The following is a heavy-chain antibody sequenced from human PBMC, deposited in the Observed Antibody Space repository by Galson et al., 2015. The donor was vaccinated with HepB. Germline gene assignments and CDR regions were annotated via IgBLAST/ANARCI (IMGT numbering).Heavy chain of an antibody. V-gene: IGHV4-39*01. CDR1: GDSVTSINYY. D-gene: IGHD3-16*02. J-gene: IGHJ4*02. CDR3: AVISPVTRACDY. Sequence: LSLTCSVSGDSVTSINYYWGWIRPPPGKGLEWIGSIHSSGSPYYKSSLESRVSITVDTSKNRFSLRLTSVTAADTAIYYCAVISPVTRACDYWGQGILVTVSS. CDR2: IHSSGSP.